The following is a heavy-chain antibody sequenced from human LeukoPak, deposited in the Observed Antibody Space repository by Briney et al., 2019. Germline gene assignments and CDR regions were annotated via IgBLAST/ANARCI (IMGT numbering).Heavy chain of an antibody. D-gene: IGHD3-22*01. CDR2: IKPDGSEK. J-gene: IGHJ4*02. CDR1: VFRFIAYR. Sequence: GGSLRLSCVDPVFRFIAYRLSSVPQAPGKGLEWMANIKPDGSEKYYVDSVKGRFTISRDNAKNSLYLQVKSLRVEIPALDLCAVGNSGYNWHGYWGQGALVTVSS. V-gene: IGHV3-7*01. CDR3: AVGNSGYNWHGY.